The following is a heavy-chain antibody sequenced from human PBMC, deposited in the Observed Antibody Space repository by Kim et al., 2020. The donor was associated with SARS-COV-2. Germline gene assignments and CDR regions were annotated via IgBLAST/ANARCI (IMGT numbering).Heavy chain of an antibody. CDR2: IDVKNGIP. CDR1: GYTFNSYH. J-gene: IGHJ5*01. D-gene: IGHD3-10*01. Sequence: ASVKVSCKGSGYTFNSYHINWVRQAPGQGPEWMGWIDVKNGIPTYAQGFTGRFVFSLDTSVRTAYLQISSLRADDTAVYYCARAIDGAHNCLDSWGQGTLVTVSS. CDR3: ARAIDGAHNCLDS. V-gene: IGHV7-4-1*02.